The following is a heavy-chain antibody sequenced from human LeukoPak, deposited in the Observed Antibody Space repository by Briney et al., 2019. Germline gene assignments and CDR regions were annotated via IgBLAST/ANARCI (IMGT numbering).Heavy chain of an antibody. V-gene: IGHV3-30*02. CDR2: IRYDGSNK. J-gene: IGHJ4*02. Sequence: PGGSLRLSCAASGFAFSSYGMHWVRQAPGKGLEWVAFIRYDGSNKYYADSVKGRFTISRDNSKNTLYLQMNSLRAEDTAVYYCATVRSGFGESINWGQGTLVTVSS. CDR3: ATVRSGFGESIN. D-gene: IGHD3-10*01. CDR1: GFAFSSYG.